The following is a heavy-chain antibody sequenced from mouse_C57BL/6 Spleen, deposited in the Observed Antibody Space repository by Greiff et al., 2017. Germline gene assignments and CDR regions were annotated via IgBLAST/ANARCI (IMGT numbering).Heavy chain of an antibody. J-gene: IGHJ4*01. CDR1: GYTFTSYW. D-gene: IGHD2-14*01. Sequence: QVQLQQPGAELVKPGASVKLSCKASGYTFTSYWMHWVKQRPGQGLEWIGMIHPNSGSTNYNEKFKSKATLTVDKSSSTAYMQLSSLTSEDSAVYCCARRGTGYAMDYWGQGTSVTVSS. CDR2: IHPNSGST. V-gene: IGHV1-64*01. CDR3: ARRGTGYAMDY.